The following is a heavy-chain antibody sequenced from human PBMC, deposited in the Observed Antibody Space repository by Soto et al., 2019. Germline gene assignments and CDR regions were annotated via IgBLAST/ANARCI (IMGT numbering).Heavy chain of an antibody. CDR1: GGTFSSYA. V-gene: IGHV1-69*12. Sequence: QVQLVQSGAEVKKPGSSVKVSCKASGGTFSSYAISWVRQAPGQGLEWMGGIIPNFGTANYAQKFQGRVTITADESTTTAYLELSSLRSEDTAVYYCASGSVVIIHYYYYGMDVWGQGTTVTVSS. J-gene: IGHJ6*02. CDR2: IIPNFGTA. CDR3: ASGSVVIIHYYYYGMDV. D-gene: IGHD3-3*01.